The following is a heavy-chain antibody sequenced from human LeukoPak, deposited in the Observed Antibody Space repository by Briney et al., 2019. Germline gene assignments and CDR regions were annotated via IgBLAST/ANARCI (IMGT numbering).Heavy chain of an antibody. CDR2: INPNSGGT. D-gene: IGHD6-13*01. CDR1: GYTFTDYY. V-gene: IGHV1-2*06. J-gene: IGHJ5*02. Sequence: ASVRVSCXASGYTFTDYYLHWVRQAPGQGLEWMGRINPNSGGTNYAQKFKGRVTMTRDTSISTAYMELNRLRSDDTAIYYCARDSRAAAAGINWFDPWGQGTLVTVSS. CDR3: ARDSRAAAAGINWFDP.